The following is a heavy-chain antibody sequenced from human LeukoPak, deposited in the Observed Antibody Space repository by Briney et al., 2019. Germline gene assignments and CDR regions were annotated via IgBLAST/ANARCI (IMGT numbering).Heavy chain of an antibody. V-gene: IGHV1-2*02. Sequence: ASVKVSCKASGYTFTGYYMHWVRQAPGQGLEWMGWINPNSGGTNYAQKFQGRVTMTRDTSISTAYMELSRLRSDDTAVYYCASARRGYSYGYYYYYGMDVWGQGTTVTVSS. CDR1: GYTFTGYY. J-gene: IGHJ6*02. D-gene: IGHD5-18*01. CDR2: INPNSGGT. CDR3: ASARRGYSYGYYYYYGMDV.